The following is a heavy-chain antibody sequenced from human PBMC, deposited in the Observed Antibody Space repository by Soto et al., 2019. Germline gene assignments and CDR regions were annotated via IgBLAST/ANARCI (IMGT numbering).Heavy chain of an antibody. CDR1: GDSVSSNSAA. V-gene: IGHV6-1*01. Sequence: LQTLSLTCDISGDSVSSNSAAWNWIRQTPSRGLEWLGRTYYRSKWYINYAVSVKSRITVNPDTSKNQFSLQLNSVTPEDTAVYYCARGSWDDVTGHYYMDVCGKGTTVTVSS. CDR2: TYYRSKWYI. J-gene: IGHJ6*03. CDR3: ARGSWDDVTGHYYMDV. D-gene: IGHD1-1*01.